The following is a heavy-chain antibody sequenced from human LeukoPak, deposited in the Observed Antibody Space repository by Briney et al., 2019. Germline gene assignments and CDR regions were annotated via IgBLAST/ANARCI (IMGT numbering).Heavy chain of an antibody. CDR3: AKLGVFQGNAFDI. Sequence: PSETLSLTCTVSGGSISSTNWWSWVRQPPGKGLEWIGESYPSGTTNYNPSLKSRVSISVDRSKNQFSLNMTSVTAADTAVYYCAKLGVFQGNAFDIWGQGTMVTVSS. CDR1: GGSISSTNW. J-gene: IGHJ3*02. D-gene: IGHD3-16*01. V-gene: IGHV4-4*02. CDR2: SYPSGTT.